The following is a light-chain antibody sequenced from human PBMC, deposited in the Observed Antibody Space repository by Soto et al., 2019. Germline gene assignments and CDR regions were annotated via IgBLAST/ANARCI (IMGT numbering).Light chain of an antibody. CDR3: CSFAGSNILI. CDR1: SGDVGGYNY. CDR2: DVT. V-gene: IGLV2-11*01. Sequence: QSALTQPRSVSGSPGQSVTISCTGTSGDVGGYNYVSWYQRHPGKAPKLIISDVTKRPSGVPDRFSGSKSGNTASLTISGLQAEDEADYDCCSFAGSNILIFGGGTKLTVL. J-gene: IGLJ2*01.